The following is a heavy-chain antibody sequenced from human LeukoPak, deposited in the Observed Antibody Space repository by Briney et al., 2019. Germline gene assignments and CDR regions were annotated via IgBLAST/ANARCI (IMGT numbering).Heavy chain of an antibody. V-gene: IGHV3-7*01. CDR2: IKPDGSEK. CDR3: ARSRFYFDY. CDR1: GFTFNSYA. J-gene: IGHJ4*02. Sequence: GGSLRLSCAASGFTFNSYAMCWVRQAPGKGLEWVAKIKPDGSEKDHVDSVKGRFTITRDNAKNSLYLQLNSLRAEDTAVYYCARSRFYFDYWGQGTLVTVSS.